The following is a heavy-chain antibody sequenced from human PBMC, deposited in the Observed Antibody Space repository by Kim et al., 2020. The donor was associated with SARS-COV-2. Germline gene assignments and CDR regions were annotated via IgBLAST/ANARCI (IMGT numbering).Heavy chain of an antibody. CDR2: ISSSSSYI. CDR1: GFTFSSYS. J-gene: IGHJ6*02. CDR3: ARDIDYGDYSDYYYYGMDV. Sequence: GGSLRLSCAASGFTFSSYSMNWVRQAPGKGLEWVSSISSSSSYIYYADSVKGRFTISRDNAKNSLYLQMNSLRAEDTAVYYCARDIDYGDYSDYYYYGMDVWGQGTTVTVSS. V-gene: IGHV3-21*01. D-gene: IGHD4-17*01.